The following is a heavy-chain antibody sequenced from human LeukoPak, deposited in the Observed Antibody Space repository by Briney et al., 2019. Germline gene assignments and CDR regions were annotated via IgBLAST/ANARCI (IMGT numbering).Heavy chain of an antibody. CDR1: GFTFDDYA. D-gene: IGHD6-13*01. CDR3: AKDGRAAGRADYYYYYYMDV. V-gene: IGHV3-9*01. J-gene: IGHJ6*03. CDR2: ISWNSGSI. Sequence: GRSLRLSCAASGFTFDDYAMHWVRQAPGKGLEWVSGISWNSGSIGYADSVKGRFTISRDNAKNSLYLQMNSLRAEDTALYYCAKDGRAAGRADYYYYYYMDVWGKGTTVTVSS.